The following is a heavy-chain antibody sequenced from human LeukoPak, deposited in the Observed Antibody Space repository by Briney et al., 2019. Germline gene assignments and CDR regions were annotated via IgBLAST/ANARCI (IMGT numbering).Heavy chain of an antibody. V-gene: IGHV3-23*01. D-gene: IGHD3-10*01. J-gene: IGHJ4*02. CDR1: GFTFSSYA. Sequence: GGSLRLSCAASGFTFSSYAMSWVRQAPGKGLEWVSAISGSGGSTYYADSVKGRFTISRDNAKNSLYLQMNSLRAEDTAVYYCAREMYYYGSGSFDYWGQGTLVTVSS. CDR3: AREMYYYGSGSFDY. CDR2: ISGSGGST.